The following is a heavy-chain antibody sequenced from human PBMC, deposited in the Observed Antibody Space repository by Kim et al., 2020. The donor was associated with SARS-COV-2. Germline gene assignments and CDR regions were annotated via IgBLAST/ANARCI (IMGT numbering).Heavy chain of an antibody. D-gene: IGHD6-13*01. Sequence: YRTSLKTRLTISKDTSKNQVVLTMTNMDPVDTATYYCARVSIAAAGTAIDYWGQGTLVTVSS. V-gene: IGHV2-70*01. CDR3: ARVSIAAAGTAIDY. J-gene: IGHJ4*02.